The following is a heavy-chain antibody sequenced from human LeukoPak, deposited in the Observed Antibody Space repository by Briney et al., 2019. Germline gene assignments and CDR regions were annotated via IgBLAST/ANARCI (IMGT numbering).Heavy chain of an antibody. D-gene: IGHD5-12*01. CDR2: ISGSGGST. J-gene: IGHJ4*02. V-gene: IGHV3-23*01. CDR1: GFTFSSYA. CDR3: AAYSGYGSYFGY. Sequence: PGGSLKLSCAASGFTFSSYAMSWVRQAPGKGLEWVSAISGSGGSTYYADSVKGRFTISRDNSKNTLYLQMNSLRAEDTAVYYCAAYSGYGSYFGYWGQGTLVTVSP.